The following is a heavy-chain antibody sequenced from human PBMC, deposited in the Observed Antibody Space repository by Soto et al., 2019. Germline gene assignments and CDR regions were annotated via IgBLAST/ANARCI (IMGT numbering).Heavy chain of an antibody. J-gene: IGHJ5*02. CDR2: INPNSGDT. CDR1: GYTFTGDY. Sequence: ASVKVSCKASGYTFTGDYIHWMRQAPGQGLEWMGWINPNSGDTNYAQKFQGRVTMTRDKSVSTAYMELSRLGSDDTAVFYCAREYTSSSAWFDPWGQGTLVTVYS. CDR3: AREYTSSSAWFDP. D-gene: IGHD6-6*01. V-gene: IGHV1-2*02.